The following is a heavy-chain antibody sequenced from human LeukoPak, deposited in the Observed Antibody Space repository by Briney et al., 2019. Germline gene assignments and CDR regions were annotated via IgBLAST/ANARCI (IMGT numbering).Heavy chain of an antibody. Sequence: QPGRSLRLSCAGSGFTFGGYGMHWFRQTPGKGLEWVAVIAYDGSRAFYADSVKGRFTISSDNSKNTMSVQMDDLRAEDTAVYYCTRYNNDHFDYWGQGTLVTVSS. V-gene: IGHV3-33*01. D-gene: IGHD1-14*01. CDR3: TRYNNDHFDY. CDR1: GFTFGGYG. CDR2: IAYDGSRA. J-gene: IGHJ4*02.